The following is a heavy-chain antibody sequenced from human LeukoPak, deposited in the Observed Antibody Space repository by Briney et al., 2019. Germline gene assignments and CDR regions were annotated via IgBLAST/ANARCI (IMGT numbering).Heavy chain of an antibody. J-gene: IGHJ3*02. Sequence: GGSLRLSCAASGFTLSGYWMTWVRQAPGKGLEWVANIKQDGSEKNYVDSVKGRFTISRDNAKNSLFLQMNSLRAEDTAVYYCARTFVVVTAEDAFDIWGQGTMVTVSS. D-gene: IGHD2-21*02. CDR1: GFTLSGYW. CDR3: ARTFVVVTAEDAFDI. V-gene: IGHV3-7*01. CDR2: IKQDGSEK.